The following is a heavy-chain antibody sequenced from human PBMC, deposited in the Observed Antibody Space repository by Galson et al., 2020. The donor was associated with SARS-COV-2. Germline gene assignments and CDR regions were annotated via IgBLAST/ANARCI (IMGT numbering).Heavy chain of an antibody. D-gene: IGHD2-21*01. CDR3: ARLDAYGPGY. J-gene: IGHJ4*02. CDR2: ISSSGRTI. Sequence: TWGSLRLSCAASGFTFSNYEMNWVRQAPGKGLEWVSYISSSGRTIHYADSVKGRFTISRDNAKSSQSLQMNSLRAEDTAVYYCARLDAYGPGYWGQGTLVTVSS. V-gene: IGHV3-48*03. CDR1: GFTFSNYE.